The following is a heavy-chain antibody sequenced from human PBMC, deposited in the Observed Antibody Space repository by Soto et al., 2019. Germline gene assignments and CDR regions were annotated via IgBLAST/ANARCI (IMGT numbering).Heavy chain of an antibody. D-gene: IGHD2-8*01. CDR2: IYYSGST. CDR1: GGSITSSSYY. Sequence: SETLSLTCTVSGGSITSSSYYWGWIRQPPGKGLEWIGSIYYSGSTYYNPSLKSRVTISVDTSKNQFSLKLSSVTAADTAVYYCARRGYYAISAFDIWGQGRMVT. CDR3: ARRGYYAISAFDI. V-gene: IGHV4-39*01. J-gene: IGHJ3*02.